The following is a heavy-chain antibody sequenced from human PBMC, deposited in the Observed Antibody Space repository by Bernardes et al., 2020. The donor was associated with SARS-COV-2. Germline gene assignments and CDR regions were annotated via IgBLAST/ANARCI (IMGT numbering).Heavy chain of an antibody. CDR1: GFTFSTYS. V-gene: IGHV3-48*01. J-gene: IGHJ4*02. CDR3: WGYYDFDY. D-gene: IGHD3-22*01. CDR2: ISPSTRTT. Sequence: GGSLRLSCAASGFTFSTYSMNWVRQAPGKGLEWVSYISPSTRTTYHADSVKGRFTISRDNAKNSLYLQMNSLRAEDTAVYYCWGYYDFDYWGQGTPVTVSS.